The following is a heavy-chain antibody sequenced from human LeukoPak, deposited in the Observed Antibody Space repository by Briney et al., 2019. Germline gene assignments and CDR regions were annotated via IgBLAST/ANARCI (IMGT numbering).Heavy chain of an antibody. J-gene: IGHJ4*02. CDR2: IYSGGST. D-gene: IGHD2-2*01. CDR1: AFTVSSNY. V-gene: IGHV3-66*02. Sequence: GGSLRLSCAASAFTVSSNYMSWVRQAPGKGLEWVSVIYSGGSTYYADSVKGRFTISRDNSKNTLYLQMNSLRAEDTAVYYCARGGRDSSSTSCYFDYRGQGTLVTVSS. CDR3: ARGGRDSSSTSCYFDY.